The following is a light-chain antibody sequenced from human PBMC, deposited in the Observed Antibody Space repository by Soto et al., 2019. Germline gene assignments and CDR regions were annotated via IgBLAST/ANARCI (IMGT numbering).Light chain of an antibody. CDR3: SSHAGSNPFYV. J-gene: IGLJ1*01. Sequence: QSALTQPPSASGSPGQSGTISCTGTSSDVGRYNYVSWYQQHPGKTPKRIIYEVTKRPSGVPDRFSASKSGNTASLTVSGLQAEYEADYYCSSHAGSNPFYVFGSGTKHTVL. CDR2: EVT. V-gene: IGLV2-8*01. CDR1: SSDVGRYNY.